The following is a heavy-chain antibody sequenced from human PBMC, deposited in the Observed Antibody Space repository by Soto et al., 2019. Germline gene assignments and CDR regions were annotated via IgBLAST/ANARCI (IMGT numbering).Heavy chain of an antibody. CDR3: AREKYYDILTGYYRYFDY. Sequence: PSETLSLTCTVSGGSVSSGSYYWSWIRQPPGKGLEWIGYIYYSGSTNYNPSLKSRVTISVDTSKNQFSLKLSSVIAADTAVYYCAREKYYDILTGYYRYFDYWGQGTLVTVSS. CDR2: IYYSGST. CDR1: GGSVSSGSYY. D-gene: IGHD3-9*01. V-gene: IGHV4-61*01. J-gene: IGHJ4*02.